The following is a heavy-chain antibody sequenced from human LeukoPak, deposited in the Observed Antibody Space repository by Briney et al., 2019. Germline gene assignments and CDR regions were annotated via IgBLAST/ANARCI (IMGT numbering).Heavy chain of an antibody. CDR3: ARGSPVGNS. V-gene: IGHV4-59*01. D-gene: IGHD1-14*01. CDR2: VYHSGTT. CDR1: GASMTSDY. J-gene: IGHJ5*02. Sequence: PSETPSLTCTVSGASMTSDYWSWIRQPPGKGLEWIGYVYHSGTTHYSPSLESRVTISMDTSKNQFSLKLRSVTAADTAVYYCARGSPVGNSWGQGTLVTVSS.